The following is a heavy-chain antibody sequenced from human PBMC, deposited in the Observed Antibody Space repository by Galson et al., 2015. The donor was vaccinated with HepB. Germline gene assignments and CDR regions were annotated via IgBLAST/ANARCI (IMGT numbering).Heavy chain of an antibody. J-gene: IGHJ4*02. CDR2: ISSSSSYI. Sequence: SLRLSCAASGFTFSSYSMNWVRQAPGKGLEWVSSISSSSSYIYYADSVKGRFTISRDNAKNSLYLQMNSLRAEDTAVYYCARDGEMATIRHEVDYWGQGTLVTVSS. CDR1: GFTFSSYS. D-gene: IGHD5-24*01. CDR3: ARDGEMATIRHEVDY. V-gene: IGHV3-21*01.